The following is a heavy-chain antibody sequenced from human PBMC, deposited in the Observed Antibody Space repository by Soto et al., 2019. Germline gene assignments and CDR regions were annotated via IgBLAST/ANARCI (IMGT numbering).Heavy chain of an antibody. CDR1: GYTFTSYG. CDR2: ISAYNGNT. D-gene: IGHD3-22*01. V-gene: IGHV1-18*01. CDR3: ARWGCYYDSSPPRALYGMDV. J-gene: IGHJ6*02. Sequence: ASVKVSCKASGYTFTSYGISWVRQAPGQGLEWMGWISAYNGNTNYAQKLQGRVTMTTDTSTSTAYMELRSLRSDDTAVYYCARWGCYYDSSPPRALYGMDVWGQGTTVTVSS.